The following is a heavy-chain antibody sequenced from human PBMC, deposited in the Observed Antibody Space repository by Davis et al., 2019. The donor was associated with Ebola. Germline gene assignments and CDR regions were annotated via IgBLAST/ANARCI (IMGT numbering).Heavy chain of an antibody. J-gene: IGHJ6*02. CDR1: GGTFSSYT. CDR2: IIPILGIA. V-gene: IGHV1-69*02. D-gene: IGHD6-6*01. CDR3: ARLWGCIAARPGRNCGMDV. Sequence: AASVKVSCKASGGTFSSYTISWVRQAPGQGLEWMGRIIPILGIANYAQKFQGRVTITADKSTSTAYMELSSLRSEDTAVYYCARLWGCIAARPGRNCGMDVWGQGTTVTVSS.